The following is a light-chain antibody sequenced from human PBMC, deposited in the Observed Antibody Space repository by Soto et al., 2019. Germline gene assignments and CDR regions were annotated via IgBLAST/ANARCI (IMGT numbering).Light chain of an antibody. V-gene: IGLV2-14*01. CDR1: SSDIGGYKY. CDR3: SSYTRNTTYV. CDR2: EVS. Sequence: QSALTQPASVSGSLGQSITISCTGTSSDIGGYKYVSWYQQHPGKAPKLIIFEVSNRPSGVSDRFSGSNSGNTASLTISGLRAEDEADYYCSSYTRNTTYVFGTGTKVTVL. J-gene: IGLJ1*01.